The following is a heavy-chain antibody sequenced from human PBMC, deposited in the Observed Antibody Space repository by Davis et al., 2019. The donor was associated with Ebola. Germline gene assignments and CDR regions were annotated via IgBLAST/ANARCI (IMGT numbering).Heavy chain of an antibody. V-gene: IGHV3-74*01. J-gene: IGHJ6*02. D-gene: IGHD2-8*02. Sequence: GESLKISCAASGFTFSSYWMHWVRQAPGKGLVWVSRINSDGSSTSYADSVKGRFTISRDNAKNTLYLQMNSLRAEDTAVYYCARDTTPGGYWWLYGMDVWGQGTTVTVSS. CDR2: INSDGSST. CDR3: ARDTTPGGYWWLYGMDV. CDR1: GFTFSSYW.